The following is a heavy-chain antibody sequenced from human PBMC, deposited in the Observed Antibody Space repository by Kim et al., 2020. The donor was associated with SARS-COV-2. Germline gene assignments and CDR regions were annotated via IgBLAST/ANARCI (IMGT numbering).Heavy chain of an antibody. J-gene: IGHJ4*02. CDR2: IYYSGST. V-gene: IGHV4-39*01. CDR3: ARPGPGYCSGGSCFLN. CDR1: GGSISSSSYY. Sequence: SETLSLTCTVSGGSISSSSYYWGWIRQPPGKGLEWIGSIYYSGSTYYNPSLKSRVTISVDTSKNQFSLKLSSVTAADTAVYYCARPGPGYCSGGSCFLNWGQGTLVTVSS. D-gene: IGHD2-15*01.